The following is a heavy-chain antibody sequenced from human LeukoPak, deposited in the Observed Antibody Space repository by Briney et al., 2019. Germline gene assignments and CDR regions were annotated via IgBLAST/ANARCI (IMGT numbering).Heavy chain of an antibody. CDR1: GGSISSSSYY. CDR3: ARGIIVGATQIFDY. Sequence: SSETLSLTCTVSGGSISSSSYYWGWIRQPPGKGLEWIGSIYYSGSTYYNPSLKSRVTISVDTSKNQFSLKLSSVTAADTAVYYCARGIIVGATQIFDYWGQGTLVTVSS. V-gene: IGHV4-39*07. CDR2: IYYSGST. J-gene: IGHJ4*02. D-gene: IGHD1-26*01.